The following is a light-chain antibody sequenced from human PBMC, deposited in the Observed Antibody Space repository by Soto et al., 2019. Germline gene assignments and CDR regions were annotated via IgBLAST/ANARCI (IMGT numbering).Light chain of an antibody. CDR1: SSNLGTAY. J-gene: IGLJ3*02. Sequence: QSVLTQPPSVSAAPGQKVTISCSGSSSNLGTAYFSWYQQLPGTAPKLLIYDSDKRPSGIPDRFSGSKSGTSATLDITGLQTGDEADYYCGTWDASLSAGVFGGGTKLTVL. CDR3: GTWDASLSAGV. V-gene: IGLV1-51*01. CDR2: DSD.